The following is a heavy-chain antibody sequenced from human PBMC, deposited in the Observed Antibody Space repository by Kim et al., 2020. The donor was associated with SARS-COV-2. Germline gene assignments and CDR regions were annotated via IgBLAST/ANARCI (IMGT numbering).Heavy chain of an antibody. CDR3: ARLGGYGGFGYLY. CDR1: GFTFSDFY. J-gene: IGHJ4*02. D-gene: IGHD5-12*01. CDR2: ITDSGSPI. Sequence: GGSLRLSCAASGFTFSDFYMSWIRQAPGKGLEWLSYITDSGSPINYADSVKGRFTISRDNTKKSVYLQMNSLRVEDTAVYYCARLGGYGGFGYLYWGQGTLVTVSS. V-gene: IGHV3-11*01.